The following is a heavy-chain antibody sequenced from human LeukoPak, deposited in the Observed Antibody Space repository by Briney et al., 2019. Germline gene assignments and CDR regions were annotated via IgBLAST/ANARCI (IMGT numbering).Heavy chain of an antibody. J-gene: IGHJ5*02. CDR3: ARPLSLGYCSGGSCYGRGAWFDR. Sequence: SETLSLTCNVSGGSITTYYWSWIRQPPGRGLEWIGQIYHSGSTNYNPSLKSRVTISVDKSKNQFSLKLRSVTAADTAVYYCARPLSLGYCSGGSCYGRGAWFDRWGQGTLVTVSS. CDR1: GGSITTYYW. V-gene: IGHV4-59*12. D-gene: IGHD2-15*01. CDR2: IYHSGST.